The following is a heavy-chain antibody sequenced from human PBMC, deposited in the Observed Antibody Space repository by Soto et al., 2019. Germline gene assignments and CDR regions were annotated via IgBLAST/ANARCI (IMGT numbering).Heavy chain of an antibody. J-gene: IGHJ4*02. V-gene: IGHV3-23*01. CDR3: AKDAYGDYAVGYFDY. CDR2: VGGSGGAT. Sequence: GGSLRLSCATSGFTFSNYAISWFRQAPGKGLEWVSAVGGSGGATYYADSVTGRFTISRDNSKNTLYLQMNSLRDEDTAIYYCAKDAYGDYAVGYFDYWGQGTLVTVSS. D-gene: IGHD4-17*01. CDR1: GFTFSNYA.